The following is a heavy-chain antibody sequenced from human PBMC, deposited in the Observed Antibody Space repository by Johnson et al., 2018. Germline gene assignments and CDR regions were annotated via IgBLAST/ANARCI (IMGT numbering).Heavy chain of an antibody. J-gene: IGHJ1*01. Sequence: QVQLVESGGGLVKPGGSLRLSCAASGFTFRDYYMSWIRQAPGKGLEWVSSLSSSGSTIYYADSVTGRFTISRDNAKNSLYLQMNSLRADATAVDYCARGAGCCSGGICLGRYSSQHWGQGTLVTVSS. V-gene: IGHV3-11*04. D-gene: IGHD2-15*01. CDR2: LSSSGSTI. CDR1: GFTFRDYY. CDR3: ARGAGCCSGGICLGRYSSQH.